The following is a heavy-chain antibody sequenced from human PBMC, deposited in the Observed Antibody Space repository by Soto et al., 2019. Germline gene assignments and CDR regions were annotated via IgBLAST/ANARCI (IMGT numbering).Heavy chain of an antibody. Sequence: GGSLRLSCAASGFTFSSYSMNWVRQAPGKGLEWVSSISSSSSYIYYADSVKGRFTISRDNAKNSLYLQMNSLRAEDTAVYYCAKVINPLTGDFWGQGTMVTVSS. J-gene: IGHJ3*01. CDR1: GFTFSSYS. CDR3: AKVINPLTGDF. CDR2: ISSSSSYI. V-gene: IGHV3-21*01. D-gene: IGHD7-27*01.